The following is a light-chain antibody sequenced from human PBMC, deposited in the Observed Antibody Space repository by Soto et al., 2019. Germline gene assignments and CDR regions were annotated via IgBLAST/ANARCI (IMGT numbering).Light chain of an antibody. J-gene: IGKJ2*03. CDR1: QSVSSSY. V-gene: IGKV3-20*01. CDR3: QQYGSSPLYS. CDR2: GAS. Sequence: EIVLTQSPGTLSLSPGERATLSCRASQSVSSSYLAWYQQKPGQATRLLIYGASSRATGIPDRFSGSGSRTDFTLTISRLVPEDFAVYYCQQYGSSPLYSFGQGIKLEIK.